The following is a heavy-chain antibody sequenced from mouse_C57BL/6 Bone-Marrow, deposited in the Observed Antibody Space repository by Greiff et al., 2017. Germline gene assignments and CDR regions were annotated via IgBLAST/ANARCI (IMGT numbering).Heavy chain of an antibody. CDR1: GYAFSSSW. V-gene: IGHV1-82*01. CDR3: ARGGTRYYFDY. D-gene: IGHD1-1*01. Sequence: LVKPGASVKISCKASGYAFSSSWMNWVTQRPGKGLEWIGRIYPGDGDTNYNGKFKGKATLTADKSSSTAYMQLSSLTSEDSAVYFCARGGTRYYFDYWGQGTTRTVSS. CDR2: IYPGDGDT. J-gene: IGHJ2*01.